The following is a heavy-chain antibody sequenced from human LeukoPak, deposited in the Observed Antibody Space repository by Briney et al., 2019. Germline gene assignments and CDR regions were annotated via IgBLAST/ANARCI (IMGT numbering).Heavy chain of an antibody. CDR3: TTDSLVLNY. J-gene: IGHJ4*02. CDR2: IKSKTDGETT. D-gene: IGHD3-16*01. V-gene: IGHV3-15*01. Sequence: GGSLRLSCAASGFTFSNAWMSWVRQAPGKGLEWVGRIKSKTDGETTDHAAPVKGRFTISRDDSENTLYLQMNSLKTEDTAVYYCTTDSLVLNYWGQGTLVTVSS. CDR1: GFTFSNAW.